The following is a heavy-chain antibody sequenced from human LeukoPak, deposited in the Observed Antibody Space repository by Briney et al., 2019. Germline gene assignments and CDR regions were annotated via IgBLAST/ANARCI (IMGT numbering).Heavy chain of an antibody. Sequence: GGSLRLSCAASGFTFSSYGMHWVRQAPGKGLEWVAFIRYDGSNKYYADSVKGRFTISRDNSKNTLYLQMNSLRAEDTAVYYCANDGGYSSSWYGGYYFDYWGQGTLVTVSS. CDR1: GFTFSSYG. D-gene: IGHD6-13*01. CDR2: IRYDGSNK. CDR3: ANDGGYSSSWYGGYYFDY. J-gene: IGHJ4*02. V-gene: IGHV3-30*02.